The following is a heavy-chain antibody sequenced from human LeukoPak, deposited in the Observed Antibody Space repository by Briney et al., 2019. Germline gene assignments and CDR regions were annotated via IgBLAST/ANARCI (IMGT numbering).Heavy chain of an antibody. CDR1: GVSTSSYY. D-gene: IGHD5-24*01. V-gene: IGHV4-59*01. J-gene: IGHJ4*02. CDR2: IYYSVST. Sequence: SETLSLTCAVSGVSTSSYYWSWIRQPPGQGREGIGDIYYSVSTNYNPSLKSRVTISVDTSKNPFSLKLSSVTAADTAVYYCARAERWLQLIDYWGQGTLVSVSS. CDR3: ARAERWLQLIDY.